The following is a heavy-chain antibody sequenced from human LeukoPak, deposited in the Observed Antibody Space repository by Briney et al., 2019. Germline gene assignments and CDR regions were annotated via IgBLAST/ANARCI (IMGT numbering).Heavy chain of an antibody. V-gene: IGHV4-59*01. CDR1: GGSISSYY. D-gene: IGHD2-15*01. J-gene: IGHJ5*02. CDR2: IYYSGST. Sequence: SETLSLTCTVSGGSISSYYWSWIRQPPGKGLEWIGYIYYSGSTNYNPSLKSRVTISVDTSKNQFSLKLSSATAADTAVYYCARGVVAAMGGYNWFDPWGQGTLVTVSS. CDR3: ARGVVAAMGGYNWFDP.